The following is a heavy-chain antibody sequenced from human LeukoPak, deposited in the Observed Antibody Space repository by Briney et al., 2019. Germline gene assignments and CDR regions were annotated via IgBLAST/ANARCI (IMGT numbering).Heavy chain of an antibody. CDR3: AREHITMVRGVTTHYYYYYMDV. Sequence: GGSLRLSCAASGFTFSSYWMSWVRQAPGKGLEWVANIKQDGSEKYYVDSVKGRFTISRDNAKNSLYLQMNSLRAEDTAVYYCAREHITMVRGVTTHYYYYYMDVWGKGTTVTISS. J-gene: IGHJ6*03. D-gene: IGHD3-10*01. CDR1: GFTFSSYW. CDR2: IKQDGSEK. V-gene: IGHV3-7*01.